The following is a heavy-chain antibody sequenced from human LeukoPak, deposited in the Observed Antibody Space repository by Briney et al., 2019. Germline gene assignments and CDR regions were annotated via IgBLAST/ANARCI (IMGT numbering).Heavy chain of an antibody. CDR2: IIPIFGTA. Sequence: GASVKVSCKASGGTFSSYAISWVRQAPGQGLEWMGGIIPIFGTANYAQKFQGRVTMTRDTSTSTVYMELSSLRSEDTAVYYCASPRAVAGIWEFDYWGQGTLVTVSS. J-gene: IGHJ4*02. D-gene: IGHD6-19*01. CDR3: ASPRAVAGIWEFDY. CDR1: GGTFSSYA. V-gene: IGHV1-69*05.